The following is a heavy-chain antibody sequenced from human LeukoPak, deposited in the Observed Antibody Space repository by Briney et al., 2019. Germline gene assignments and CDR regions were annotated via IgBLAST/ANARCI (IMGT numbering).Heavy chain of an antibody. V-gene: IGHV3-23*01. J-gene: IGHJ4*02. CDR2: ISGSGDFT. D-gene: IGHD3-22*01. Sequence: GGTLRLSCAASGFTFSSYGMSWVRQAPGKGLEWVSTISGSGDFTYYADSVKGRFTISRDNAKNSLYLQMNSLRAEDTALYYCARDKYYYDSSATPNYYFDYWGQGTLVTVSS. CDR3: ARDKYYYDSSATPNYYFDY. CDR1: GFTFSSYG.